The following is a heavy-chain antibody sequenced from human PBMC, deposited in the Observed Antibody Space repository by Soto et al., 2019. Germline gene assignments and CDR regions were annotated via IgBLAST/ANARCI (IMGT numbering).Heavy chain of an antibody. D-gene: IGHD1-26*01. CDR1: GGSISSYY. V-gene: IGHV4-59*01. Sequence: SETLSLTCTVSGGSISSYYWSWIRQPPGKGLEWIGYIYYSGSTNYNPSLKSRVTISVDTSKNQFSLKLSSVTAADTAVYYCARGEGGNYLTYSSFYAMDIWGQGTTVTVYS. CDR3: ARGEGGNYLTYSSFYAMDI. J-gene: IGHJ6*02. CDR2: IYYSGST.